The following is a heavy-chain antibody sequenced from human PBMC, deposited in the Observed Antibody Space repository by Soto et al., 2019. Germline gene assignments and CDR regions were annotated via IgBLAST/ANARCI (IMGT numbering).Heavy chain of an antibody. CDR3: ARDVTHSSGWPDY. V-gene: IGHV3-33*01. D-gene: IGHD6-19*01. CDR2: RWYDGSNK. Sequence: WGSLRLSCSASGCTFSRYGMHWCRQAPGKGLEWVAVRWYDGSNKYYADSVKGRFTISRDNSKNTLYLQMNSLRAEDTAVYYCARDVTHSSGWPDYWGQGTLVTVSS. J-gene: IGHJ4*02. CDR1: GCTFSRYG.